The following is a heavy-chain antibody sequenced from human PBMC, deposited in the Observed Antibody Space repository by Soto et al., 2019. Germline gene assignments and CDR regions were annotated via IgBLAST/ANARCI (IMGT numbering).Heavy chain of an antibody. CDR1: GGSGSRDSF. J-gene: IGHJ6*02. D-gene: IGHD2-15*01. CDR3: ARGGGDCSGGSCYVHTYYYYYYGMDV. Sequence: SETLSLTCTVSGGSGSRDSFWNWIRQSPGKGLEWIGYVYSSGNTFYSPSLKDRALISLDTSKNQFSLKLRSVTAADTAVYYCARGGGDCSGGSCYVHTYYYYYYGMDVWGQGTTVTVSS. V-gene: IGHV4-30-4*01. CDR2: VYSSGNT.